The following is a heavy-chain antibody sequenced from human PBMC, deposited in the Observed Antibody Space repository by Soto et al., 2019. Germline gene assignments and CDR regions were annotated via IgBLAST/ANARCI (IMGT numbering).Heavy chain of an antibody. V-gene: IGHV3-23*01. J-gene: IGHJ4*02. D-gene: IGHD1-26*01. Sequence: GGSLRLSCAASGFTFSSYAMSWVRQAPGKGLEWVSAISGSGGSTYYADSVKGRLTISRDNSKNTLYLQMNSLRAEDTAVYYCAKTPSGSYYGYFDYWGQGTLVTVSS. CDR2: ISGSGGST. CDR1: GFTFSSYA. CDR3: AKTPSGSYYGYFDY.